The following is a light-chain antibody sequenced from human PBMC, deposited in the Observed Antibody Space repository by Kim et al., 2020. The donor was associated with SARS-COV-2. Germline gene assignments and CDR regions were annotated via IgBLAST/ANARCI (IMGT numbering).Light chain of an antibody. CDR2: DVS. Sequence: QSALTQPASVSGSPGQSITISCTGTSSDVGAYNFVSWYQQHPGKAPKLMIYDVSKRPSGVSNRFSGSKSGNTASLTISGLQAEDEADYHCRSYTSSSTLVFGGGTKLTVL. CDR3: RSYTSSSTLV. J-gene: IGLJ2*01. CDR1: SSDVGAYNF. V-gene: IGLV2-14*01.